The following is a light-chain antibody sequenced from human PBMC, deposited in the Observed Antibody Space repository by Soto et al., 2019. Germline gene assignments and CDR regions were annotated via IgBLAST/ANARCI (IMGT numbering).Light chain of an antibody. CDR1: QTVERW. J-gene: IGKJ2*01. CDR2: DVS. CDR3: QQYKDYVYT. Sequence: DIPMTQSPSTLSASVGDRVIITCRASQTVERWMAWYQQKPGKAPKLLISDVSTLERGVPSRFSGSGSATEFTLTISGLQPDDFATSYCQQYKDYVYTFGQGTKVESK. V-gene: IGKV1-5*01.